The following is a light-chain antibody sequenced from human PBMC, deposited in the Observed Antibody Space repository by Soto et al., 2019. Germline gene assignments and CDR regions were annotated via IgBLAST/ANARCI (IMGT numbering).Light chain of an antibody. J-gene: IGKJ4*01. CDR3: QQYNHWPPLT. CDR1: QSVGRN. V-gene: IGKV3-15*01. CDR2: GAS. Sequence: EIVMTQSPATLSVSPGERATLSCRASQSVGRNLAWYQQKPGQAPRLLIYGASTRATGIPARFSGSESGTEFTLTISSLQSEDFAIYSCQQYNHWPPLTFGGGTKVEIK.